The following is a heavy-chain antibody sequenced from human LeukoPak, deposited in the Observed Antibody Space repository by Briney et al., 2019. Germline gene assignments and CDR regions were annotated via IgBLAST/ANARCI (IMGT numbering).Heavy chain of an antibody. CDR1: GGSINSYY. CDR2: THYSGAT. CDR3: ASGYCGGACQLGGVDM. V-gene: IGHV4-59*01. J-gene: IGHJ3*02. Sequence: SETLSLTCTVSGGSINSYYWSWLRQPPGKGLEYIGYTHYSGATNYNPSLKSRVTISLDTSGNQFSLKLSSVTAADTAVYYCASGYCGGACQLGGVDMWGQGTMVTVSS. D-gene: IGHD2-21*02.